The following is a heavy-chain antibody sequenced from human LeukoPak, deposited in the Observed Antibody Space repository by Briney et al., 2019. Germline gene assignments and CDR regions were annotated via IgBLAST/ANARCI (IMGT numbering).Heavy chain of an antibody. V-gene: IGHV3-48*04. CDR2: ISSSSGSTI. CDR1: GFTFSTFT. D-gene: IGHD3-10*01. J-gene: IGHJ5*02. CDR3: ARVPGGWFDP. Sequence: GGSLRLSCVVSGFTFSTFTMNWVRQAPGKGLEWVSCISSSSGSTIYYADSVKGRFTISRDNAKNSLYLQMNSLRAEDTAVYYCARVPGGWFDPWGQGTLVTVSS.